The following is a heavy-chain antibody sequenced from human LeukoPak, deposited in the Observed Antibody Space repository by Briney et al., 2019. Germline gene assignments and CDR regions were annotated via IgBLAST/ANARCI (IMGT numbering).Heavy chain of an antibody. D-gene: IGHD4-11*01. CDR2: IKSKTDGGTT. CDR1: GFTFSNAW. CDR3: TTLRTTVTTNY. J-gene: IGHJ4*02. Sequence: GGSLRLSCAASGFTFSNAWMSWVRQAPGKGLEWVVRIKSKTDGGTTDCAAPVKGRFTISRDDSKTTLYLQMNSLKTEDTAVYYCTTLRTTVTTNYWGQGTLVTVSS. V-gene: IGHV3-15*01.